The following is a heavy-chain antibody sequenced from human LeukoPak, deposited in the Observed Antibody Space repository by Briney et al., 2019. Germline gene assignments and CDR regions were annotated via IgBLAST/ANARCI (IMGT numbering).Heavy chain of an antibody. J-gene: IGHJ4*02. V-gene: IGHV3-7*01. D-gene: IGHD6-19*01. CDR2: IKEDGSVK. Sequence: PGGSLRLSCAASGFTFGSHWMSWVRQAPGKGLEWVANIKEDGSVKQYADSVKGRFTISRDNAKNSLYLQMNSLRAEDTAVYYCAKDHRLTSGWYDYWGQGTLVTVSS. CDR1: GFTFGSHW. CDR3: AKDHRLTSGWYDY.